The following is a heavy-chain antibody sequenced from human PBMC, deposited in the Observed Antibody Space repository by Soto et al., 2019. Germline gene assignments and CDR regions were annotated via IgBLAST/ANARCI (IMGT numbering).Heavy chain of an antibody. Sequence: PGGSLRLSCAASGFTFSSYGMHWVRQAPGKGLEWVAVISYDGSNKYYADSVKGRFTISRDNSKSTLYLQMNSLRAEDTAVYYCAKATEGYSYGSLYGMDVWGQGTTVTVSS. CDR1: GFTFSSYG. CDR3: AKATEGYSYGSLYGMDV. V-gene: IGHV3-30*18. J-gene: IGHJ6*02. CDR2: ISYDGSNK. D-gene: IGHD5-18*01.